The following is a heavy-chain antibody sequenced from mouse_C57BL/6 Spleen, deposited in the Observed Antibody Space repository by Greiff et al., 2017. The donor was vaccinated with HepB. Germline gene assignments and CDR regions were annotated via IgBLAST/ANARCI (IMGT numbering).Heavy chain of an antibody. D-gene: IGHD1-1*01. CDR3: TRKGPLYYGSSYPFAY. V-gene: IGHV1-15*01. CDR2: IDPETGGT. CDR1: GYTFTDYE. J-gene: IGHJ3*01. Sequence: VQLQESGAELVRPGASVTLSCKASGYTFTDYEMHWVKQTPVHGLEWIGAIDPETGGTAYNQKFKGKAILTADKSSSTAYMELRSLTSEDSAVYYCTRKGPLYYGSSYPFAYWGQGTLVTVSA.